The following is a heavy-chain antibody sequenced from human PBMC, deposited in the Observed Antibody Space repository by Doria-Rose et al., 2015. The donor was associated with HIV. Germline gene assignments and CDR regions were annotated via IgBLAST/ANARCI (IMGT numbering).Heavy chain of an antibody. CDR3: ATGVTLDY. CDR1: GFTFSSHR. CDR2: ISSTSAYI. D-gene: IGHD3-10*01. Sequence: VQLVESGGGLVRPGGSLRLSCATSGFTFSSHRINWVRQAPGKVLEWVSSISSTSAYIIYADAVRGRFTISRGNARNSLYLQMDSLRAEDTAIYYCATGVTLDYWGQGTLVTVSS. J-gene: IGHJ4*02. V-gene: IGHV3-21*01.